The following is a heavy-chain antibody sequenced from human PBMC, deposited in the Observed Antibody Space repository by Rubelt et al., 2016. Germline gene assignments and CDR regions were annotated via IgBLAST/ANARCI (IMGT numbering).Heavy chain of an antibody. CDR3: TIYDFWSGYYLDY. D-gene: IGHD3-3*01. CDR2: IDPSDSYS. J-gene: IGHJ4*02. Sequence: EVQLVQSGAEVKKPGESLRISCKGSGYSFTSYWISWVRQMPGKGLEWMGRIDPSDSYSNYSPSFQVHVTISADKSISTAYLQWSSLKASDTAMYYCTIYDFWSGYYLDYWGQGTLVTVSS. V-gene: IGHV5-10-1*03. CDR1: GYSFTSYW.